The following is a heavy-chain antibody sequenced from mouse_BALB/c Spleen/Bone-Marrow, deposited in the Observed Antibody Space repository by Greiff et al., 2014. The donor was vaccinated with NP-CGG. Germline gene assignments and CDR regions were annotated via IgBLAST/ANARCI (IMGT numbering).Heavy chain of an antibody. CDR2: IDPANGNS. CDR1: GFNIKDTY. Sequence: EVQLQQSGAELVKPGASVKLSCTASGFNIKDTYMHWVKQRPEQGLEWIGRIDPANGNSRYDPKFQGKATITADTSSNTAYLQLSSLTSEDTAVYYCAFITTVGEYYFDYWGQGTTLTVSS. D-gene: IGHD1-1*01. V-gene: IGHV14-3*02. CDR3: AFITTVGEYYFDY. J-gene: IGHJ2*01.